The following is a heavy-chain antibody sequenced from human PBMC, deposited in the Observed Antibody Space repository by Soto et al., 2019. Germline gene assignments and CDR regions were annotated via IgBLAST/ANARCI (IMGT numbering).Heavy chain of an antibody. J-gene: IGHJ6*02. V-gene: IGHV1-69*13. CDR2: IIPISGTA. CDR1: GGTFSSYA. CDR3: ARSQGSSTSLEIYYYYYYGMDV. Sequence: GASVKVSCKASGGTFSSYAISWVRQAPGQGLEWMGGIIPISGTANYAQKFQGRVTITADESTSTAYMELSSLRSEDTAVYYCARSQGSSTSLEIYYYYYYGMDVWGQGTKVTVSS. D-gene: IGHD2-2*01.